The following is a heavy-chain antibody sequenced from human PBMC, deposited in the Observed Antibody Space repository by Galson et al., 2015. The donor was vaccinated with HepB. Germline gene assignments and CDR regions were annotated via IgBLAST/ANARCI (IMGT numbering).Heavy chain of an antibody. D-gene: IGHD3-22*01. Sequence: SVKVSCKASGFTFNQYGITWVRQAPGQGLEWMGWISTYNGDTIYAQKFQGRVTMTTDTSASTAYMELRSLTSDDTAVYYCARSPLPSYYDSNHYYLYWGQGTLVTVSS. CDR1: GFTFNQYG. V-gene: IGHV1-18*04. CDR2: ISTYNGDT. CDR3: ARSPLPSYYDSNHYYLY. J-gene: IGHJ4*02.